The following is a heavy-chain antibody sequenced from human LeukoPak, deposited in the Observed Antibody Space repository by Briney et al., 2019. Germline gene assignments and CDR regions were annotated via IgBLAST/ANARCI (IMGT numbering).Heavy chain of an antibody. CDR2: INPNSGGT. Sequence: ASEKVSCKASGYTFTGYYMHWVRQAPGQGLEWMGWINPNSGGTNYAQKFQGRVTMTRDTSISTAYMELSRLRCDDTAVYYCARDLSWFDCSSTSCHYERAYYYYCYMDVWGKGTTVTVSS. V-gene: IGHV1-2*02. CDR1: GYTFTGYY. D-gene: IGHD2-2*01. CDR3: ARDLSWFDCSSTSCHYERAYYYYCYMDV. J-gene: IGHJ6*03.